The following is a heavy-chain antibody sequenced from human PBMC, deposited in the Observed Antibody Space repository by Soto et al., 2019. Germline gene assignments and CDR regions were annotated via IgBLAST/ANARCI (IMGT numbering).Heavy chain of an antibody. CDR3: ARDQEGSSWSMSYSYYGMDV. D-gene: IGHD6-13*01. Sequence: EVQLLESGGGLVQPGGSLRLSCAASGFSFSGYGMSWVRQAPGKGLEWVSAISGGGGSTFYADSVKGRFTISRDNFKNTLYLQMNSLRAEDTAVYSCARDQEGSSWSMSYSYYGMDVWGQGTTVTVSS. CDR2: ISGGGGST. CDR1: GFSFSGYG. J-gene: IGHJ6*02. V-gene: IGHV3-23*01.